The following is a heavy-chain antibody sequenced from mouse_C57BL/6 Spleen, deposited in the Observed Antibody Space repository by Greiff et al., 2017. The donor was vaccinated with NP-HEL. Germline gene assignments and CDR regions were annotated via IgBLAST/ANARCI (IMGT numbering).Heavy chain of an antibody. V-gene: IGHV14-2*01. CDR2: IDPEDGET. Sequence: EVQLQQSGAELVKPGASVKLSCTASGFNIKDYYMHWVKQRTEQGLEWIGRIDPEDGETKYAPKFQGTATITADTSSNSAYLQLSSLTSEDTAVYSCARDYYGSSYAYGYFDDWGTGTTVTVSS. CDR1: GFNIKDYY. D-gene: IGHD1-1*01. CDR3: ARDYYGSSYAYGYFDD. J-gene: IGHJ1*03.